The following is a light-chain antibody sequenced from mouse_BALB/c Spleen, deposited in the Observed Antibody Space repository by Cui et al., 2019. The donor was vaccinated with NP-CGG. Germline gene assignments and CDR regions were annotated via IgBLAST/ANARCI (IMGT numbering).Light chain of an antibody. J-gene: IGLJ1*01. CDR2: GTN. V-gene: IGLV1*01. Sequence: QAVVTQESALTTSPGETVTLTCRSITGAVTTSNYANWVQEKPDHLFTGLIGGTNNRAPGVPARFSGSLIGDKAALTITGAQIGDEATYFCALWYSNHWVFGGGTKLTVL. CDR3: ALWYSNHWV. CDR1: TGAVTTSNY.